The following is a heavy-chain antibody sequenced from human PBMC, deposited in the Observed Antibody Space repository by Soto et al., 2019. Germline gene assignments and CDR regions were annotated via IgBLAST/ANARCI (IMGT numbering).Heavy chain of an antibody. CDR3: ARTYSGVGSHCSSTSCYADY. D-gene: IGHD2-2*01. V-gene: IGHV4-30-4*01. CDR1: GGSISSGDYY. J-gene: IGHJ4*02. Sequence: QVQLQESGPGLVKPSQTLSLTCTVSGGSISSGDYYWSWIRQPPGKGLEWIGYIYYSGSTYYNPSLKSRVTISVDTSKNQFSLKLSSVTATDTAVYYCARTYSGVGSHCSSTSCYADYWGQGTLVTVSS. CDR2: IYYSGST.